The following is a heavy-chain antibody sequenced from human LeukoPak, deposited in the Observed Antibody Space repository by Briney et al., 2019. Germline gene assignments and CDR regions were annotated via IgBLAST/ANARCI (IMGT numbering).Heavy chain of an antibody. CDR3: ARDRERGDWYSYYFDY. J-gene: IGHJ4*02. V-gene: IGHV3-33*01. D-gene: IGHD2-21*02. Sequence: GRSLRLSCVASGFTFSSYGMHWVRQAPGKGLEWGAVIWYDGSNKYYEDSVKGRFTISRDNSKNTLYLQMNSLRAEDTAVYYCARDRERGDWYSYYFDYWGQGTLVTVSS. CDR1: GFTFSSYG. CDR2: IWYDGSNK.